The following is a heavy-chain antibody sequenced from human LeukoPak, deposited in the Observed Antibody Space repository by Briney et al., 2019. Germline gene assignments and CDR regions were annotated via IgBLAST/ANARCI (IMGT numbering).Heavy chain of an antibody. CDR1: GGSIGSYY. J-gene: IGHJ6*02. V-gene: IGHV4-59*01. CDR3: ARAVTFLGADYYYYYGMDV. Sequence: SETLSLTCTVSGGSIGSYYWNWIRQAPGKGLEWIGYIHYSGSTNHNSSLKSRVTISVDTSKNQYSLKLGSVTAADTAVYYCARAVTFLGADYYYYYGMDVWGQGTTVTVSS. D-gene: IGHD3-16*01. CDR2: IHYSGST.